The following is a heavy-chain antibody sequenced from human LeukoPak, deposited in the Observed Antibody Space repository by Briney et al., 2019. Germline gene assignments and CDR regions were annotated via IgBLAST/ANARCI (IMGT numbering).Heavy chain of an antibody. CDR3: ARELVGATHAFDI. CDR2: IYYSGST. Sequence: PSETLSLTCTVSGGSISSGGYYWSWIRQHPGKGLEWIGYIYYSGSTYYNPSLKSRVTISVDTSKNQFSLKLSSVTAADTAVYYCARELVGATHAFDIWGQGTMVTVSS. CDR1: GGSISSGGYY. D-gene: IGHD1-26*01. V-gene: IGHV4-31*03. J-gene: IGHJ3*02.